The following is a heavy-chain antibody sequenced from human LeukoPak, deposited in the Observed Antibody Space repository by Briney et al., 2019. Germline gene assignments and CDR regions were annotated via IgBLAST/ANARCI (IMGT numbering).Heavy chain of an antibody. CDR3: ARTGYSYGYDYFDY. CDR2: IKQDGSEK. J-gene: IGHJ4*02. Sequence: GGSLRLSCAASGFTFSSYWMSWVRQAPGKGLEGVANIKQDGSEKYYVDSVKGRFTISRDNAKNSLYLQMNSLRAEDTAVYYCARTGYSYGYDYFDYWGQGTLVTVSS. CDR1: GFTFSSYW. V-gene: IGHV3-7*01. D-gene: IGHD5-18*01.